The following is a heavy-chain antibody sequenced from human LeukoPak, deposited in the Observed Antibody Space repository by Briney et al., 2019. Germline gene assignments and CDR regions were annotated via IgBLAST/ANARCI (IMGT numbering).Heavy chain of an antibody. Sequence: SETLSLTCTVSGGSISHYYWSWIRQPPGKGLEWIAYMHNSGSTSSNPSLRSRVTLSLDTSNNRFSLNLISVTTADTAVYYCVREEDGVIDDAFDISGQGIMVTVSS. J-gene: IGHJ3*02. CDR3: VREEDGVIDDAFDI. CDR2: MHNSGST. V-gene: IGHV4-59*01. CDR1: GGSISHYY. D-gene: IGHD2-21*01.